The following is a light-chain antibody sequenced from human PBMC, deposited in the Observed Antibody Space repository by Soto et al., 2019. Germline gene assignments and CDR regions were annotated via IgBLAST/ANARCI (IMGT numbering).Light chain of an antibody. Sequence: DIQMTQSPSTLSGSVGDRVTITCRSSQNINIWLAWYQQKPGKAPKLLIYAASSLHSGVPSRFSGSGSGTDFTLTISSLQPEDFATYSCQQTYRTPLTFGGGTKV. CDR2: AAS. J-gene: IGKJ4*01. CDR1: QNINIW. V-gene: IGKV1-39*01. CDR3: QQTYRTPLT.